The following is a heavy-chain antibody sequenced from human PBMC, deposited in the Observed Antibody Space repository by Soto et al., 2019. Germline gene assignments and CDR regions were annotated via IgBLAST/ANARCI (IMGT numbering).Heavy chain of an antibody. Sequence: PGESLKISCKGSGYRFTSYWIGWVRQMPGKGLEWMGIIYPGDSDTRYSPSFQGQVTISVDKSITTAYLQWSSLKASDTAMYYCARDRGYYDFWSGLYYYYYYGMDVWGQGTTVTVSS. CDR3: ARDRGYYDFWSGLYYYYYYGMDV. CDR1: GYRFTSYW. J-gene: IGHJ6*02. CDR2: IYPGDSDT. V-gene: IGHV5-51*01. D-gene: IGHD3-3*01.